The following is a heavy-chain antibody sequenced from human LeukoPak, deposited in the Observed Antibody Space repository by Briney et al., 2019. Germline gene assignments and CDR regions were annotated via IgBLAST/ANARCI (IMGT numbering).Heavy chain of an antibody. V-gene: IGHV3-30*03. D-gene: IGHD6-25*01. CDR3: VRGPHIAATSY. CDR1: GFTFSSYG. CDR2: ISYDGSNK. Sequence: PGGSLRLSCAASGFTFSSYGMHWVRQAPGKGLEWVAVISYDGSNKYYADSVKGRFTISRDNAKKSLHLQINTLRAEDTAVYYCVRGPHIAATSYWGQGTLVTVSS. J-gene: IGHJ4*02.